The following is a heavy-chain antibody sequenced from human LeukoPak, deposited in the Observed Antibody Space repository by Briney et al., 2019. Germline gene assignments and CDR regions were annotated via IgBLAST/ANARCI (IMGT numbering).Heavy chain of an antibody. CDR1: GFTFSSYA. J-gene: IGHJ4*02. Sequence: PGGSLRLSCAASGFTFSSYAMSWVRQAPGKGLEWASAISGSGGSTYYADSVKGRFTISRDNSKNTLYLQMNSLRAEDTAVYYCAKLYCGGDCYSPVSYAEPPSDYWGQGTLVTVSS. CDR3: AKLYCGGDCYSPVSYAEPPSDY. V-gene: IGHV3-23*01. CDR2: ISGSGGST. D-gene: IGHD2-21*01.